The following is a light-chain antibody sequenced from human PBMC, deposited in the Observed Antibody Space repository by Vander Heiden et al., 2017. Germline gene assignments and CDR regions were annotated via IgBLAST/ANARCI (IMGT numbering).Light chain of an antibody. Sequence: EIVLTQSPGTLSLYPGERATPSCRASQSVSSSYLAWYQQKPGQAPRLLIYGASSRATGIPDRFSGSGSGTDFTLTISRLEPEDFAVYYCQQYGSSPLTFGGGTKVEIK. J-gene: IGKJ4*01. V-gene: IGKV3-20*01. CDR3: QQYGSSPLT. CDR1: QSVSSSY. CDR2: GAS.